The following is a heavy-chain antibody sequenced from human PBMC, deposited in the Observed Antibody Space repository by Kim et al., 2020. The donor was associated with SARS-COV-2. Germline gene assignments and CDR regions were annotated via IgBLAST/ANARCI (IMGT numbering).Heavy chain of an antibody. CDR3: ARDNRRQLLTAFDI. V-gene: IGHV4-4*02. CDR1: GGSISSSNW. D-gene: IGHD2-2*01. Sequence: SETLSLTCAVSGGSISSSNWWSWVRQPPGKGLEWIGEIYHSGSTNYNPSLKSRVTISVDKSKNQFSLKLSSVTAADTAVYYCARDNRRQLLTAFDIWGQGTMVTVSS. CDR2: IYHSGST. J-gene: IGHJ3*02.